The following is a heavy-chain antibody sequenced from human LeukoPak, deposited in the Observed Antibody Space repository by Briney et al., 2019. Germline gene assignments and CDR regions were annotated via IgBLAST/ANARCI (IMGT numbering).Heavy chain of an antibody. CDR2: IWYDGSNK. Sequence: PGRSLRLSCAASGFTFSSYGMHWVRQAPGKGLEWVAVIWYDGSNKYYADSVKGRFTISRDNSKNTLYLQMNSQRAEDTAVYYCARDHSSGWYSDYFDYWGQGTLVTVSS. D-gene: IGHD6-19*01. J-gene: IGHJ4*02. CDR3: ARDHSSGWYSDYFDY. CDR1: GFTFSSYG. V-gene: IGHV3-33*01.